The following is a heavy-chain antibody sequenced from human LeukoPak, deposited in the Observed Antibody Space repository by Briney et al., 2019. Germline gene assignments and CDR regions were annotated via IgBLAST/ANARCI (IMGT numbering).Heavy chain of an antibody. CDR2: ISGSSSYI. CDR3: ARDREDIAAADGGFDP. Sequence: GGSLRLSGAPSGFTFSSYSMNWVRQAPGKGLDGVSSISGSSSYIYYAASVKGRFTISRDNAKNSLYLQMNSLRAEDTAVYYCARDREDIAAADGGFDPWGQGTLVTVSS. CDR1: GFTFSSYS. D-gene: IGHD6-13*01. V-gene: IGHV3-21*01. J-gene: IGHJ5*02.